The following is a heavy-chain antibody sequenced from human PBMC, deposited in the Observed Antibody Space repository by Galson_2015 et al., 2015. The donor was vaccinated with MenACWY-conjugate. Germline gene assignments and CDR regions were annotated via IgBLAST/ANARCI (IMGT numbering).Heavy chain of an antibody. D-gene: IGHD6-13*01. J-gene: IGHJ4*02. Sequence: SLRLSCAASGFPFSTYWMSWVRQAPGKGLEWVANIKQDGSEKYYVDSVKGRFTISRDNAKNSLYLQMTSLRVEDTAVYYCARDSLLQHPAPVSSYWCQGTLLTVAS. V-gene: IGHV3-7*03. CDR3: ARDSLLQHPAPVSSY. CDR1: GFPFSTYW. CDR2: IKQDGSEK.